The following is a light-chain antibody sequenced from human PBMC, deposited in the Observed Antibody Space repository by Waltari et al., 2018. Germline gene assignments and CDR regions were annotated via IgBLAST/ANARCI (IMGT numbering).Light chain of an antibody. Sequence: EIVMTQSPATLSVSPGERATLSCRASQSVSGNLAWYQQKPGQAPRLLIYGASTRATGIPARFSGSASGTEFTLTTSSLQSEDSAVYYCQQYYDWRRVTFGQGTRLEIK. V-gene: IGKV3D-15*01. J-gene: IGKJ5*01. CDR2: GAS. CDR3: QQYYDWRRVT. CDR1: QSVSGN.